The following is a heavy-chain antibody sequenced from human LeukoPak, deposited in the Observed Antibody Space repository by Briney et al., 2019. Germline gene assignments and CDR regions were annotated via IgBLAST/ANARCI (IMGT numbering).Heavy chain of an antibody. CDR1: GYTFTDYY. Sequence: ASVKVSCKASGYTFTDYYIHWVRQAPGQGLEWMGWINPNSGGTHYVQKLQGRVTMTSDTSISTAYMELSRLRSDDTAVYYRARVGTGILTGSLDYWGQGTLVTVSS. CDR2: INPNSGGT. D-gene: IGHD3-9*01. J-gene: IGHJ4*02. V-gene: IGHV1-2*02. CDR3: ARVGTGILTGSLDY.